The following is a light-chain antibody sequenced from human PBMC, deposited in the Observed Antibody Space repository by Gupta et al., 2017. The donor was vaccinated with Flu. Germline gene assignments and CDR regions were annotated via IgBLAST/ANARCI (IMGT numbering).Light chain of an antibody. J-gene: IGKJ4*01. Sequence: IQMTQSPSSLSASVGDRITITCLASHSISNYLSWFKQKPGKAPNLLIYGASTWQSGVPSRFSGYSCGTEFTLTISGWQPEDFAAYYCQQTFCNPMFTFGGGTKVEIK. V-gene: IGKV1-39*01. CDR2: GAS. CDR3: QQTFCNPMFT. CDR1: HSISNY.